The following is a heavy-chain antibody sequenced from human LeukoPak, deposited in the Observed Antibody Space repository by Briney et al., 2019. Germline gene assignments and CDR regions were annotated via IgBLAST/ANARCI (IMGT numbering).Heavy chain of an antibody. Sequence: SVTLSLTCAVSGYSISSGYYWGWIRQPPGKGLEWIGSIYHSGSTYYNPSLKSRVTISVDTSKNQFSLKLSSVTAADTAVYYCARKGYSSGWYNWFDPWGQGTLVTVSS. J-gene: IGHJ5*02. CDR1: GYSISSGYY. V-gene: IGHV4-38-2*01. CDR2: IYHSGST. CDR3: ARKGYSSGWYNWFDP. D-gene: IGHD6-19*01.